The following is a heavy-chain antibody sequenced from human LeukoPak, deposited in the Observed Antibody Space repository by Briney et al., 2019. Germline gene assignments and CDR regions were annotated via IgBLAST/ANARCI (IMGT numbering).Heavy chain of an antibody. J-gene: IGHJ4*02. CDR1: GFTFSYYA. D-gene: IGHD2-2*01. CDR3: VRTYGYCSSTSCYVFDY. Sequence: SGGSLRLSCSASGFTFSYYAMHWVRQAPGQGLAYVSAISSNGGSTYYADSVKGRFTISRDNSKNTLYLQMSSLRAEDTAVYYCVRTYGYCSSTSCYVFDYWGQGTLVTVCS. CDR2: ISSNGGST. V-gene: IGHV3-64D*09.